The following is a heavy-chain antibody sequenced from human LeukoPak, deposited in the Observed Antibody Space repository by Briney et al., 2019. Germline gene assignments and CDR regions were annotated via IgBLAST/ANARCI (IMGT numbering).Heavy chain of an antibody. J-gene: IGHJ4*02. V-gene: IGHV1-69*05. Sequence: AASVKVSCKASGGAFSSYAISWVRQAPGQGLEWMGRIIPIFGTANYAQKFQGRVTITTDESTRTAYMELSSLRSEDTAVYYCARDGGIAAPSGPNFDYWGQGTLVTVSS. CDR1: GGAFSSYA. CDR3: ARDGGIAAPSGPNFDY. D-gene: IGHD6-6*01. CDR2: IIPIFGTA.